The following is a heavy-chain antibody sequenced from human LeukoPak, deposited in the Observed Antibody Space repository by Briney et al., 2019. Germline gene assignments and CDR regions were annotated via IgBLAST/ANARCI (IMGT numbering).Heavy chain of an antibody. CDR1: GFSLSRNA. D-gene: IGHD2-2*01. J-gene: IGHJ4*02. CDR2: ISLNGDST. CDR3: AKEEVPNDY. V-gene: IGHV3-23*01. Sequence: GGSLRLSCAVSGFSLSRNAMCWFRKAPGKGLEWVSAISLNGDSTYYADSVQGRFTISRDTSKNTLFLQMDTLRVEDTATYYCAKEEVPNDYWGQGTLVTVSS.